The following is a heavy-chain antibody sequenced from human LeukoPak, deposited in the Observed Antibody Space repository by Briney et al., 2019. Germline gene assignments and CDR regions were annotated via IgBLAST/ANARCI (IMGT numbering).Heavy chain of an antibody. V-gene: IGHV3-73*01. D-gene: IGHD3-22*01. Sequence: GGSLRLSCAASGFTFSGSAMHWVRQASGKGLEWVGRIRSKAHSSKNTAHLQMSSLKTEDTAVYYCTRHGGRDYYDSSEDAFDIWGQGTMVTVSS. CDR3: TRHGGRDYYDSSEDAFDI. CDR2: IRSKAHS. CDR1: GFTFSGSA. J-gene: IGHJ3*02.